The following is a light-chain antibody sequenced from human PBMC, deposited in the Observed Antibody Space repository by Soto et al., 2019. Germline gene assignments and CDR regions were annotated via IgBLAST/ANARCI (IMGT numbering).Light chain of an antibody. V-gene: IGKV3-11*01. CDR2: DAS. J-gene: IGKJ4*01. CDR1: QSVSKY. Sequence: EIVLTQSPATLSLSPGERATLSCRASQSVSKYLAWYQQKPGQAPRLLIYDASNRATGIPARFSGSGSGTDFILTISSLEPEDFAVYYCHQRGAWPLTFGGGTKVEIK. CDR3: HQRGAWPLT.